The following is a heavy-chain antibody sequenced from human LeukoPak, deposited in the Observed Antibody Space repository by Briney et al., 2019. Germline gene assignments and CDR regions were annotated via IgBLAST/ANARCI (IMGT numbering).Heavy chain of an antibody. CDR1: GFTFSNAW. Sequence: GGSLRLSCAASGFTFSNAWMSWVRQAPGKGLEWVGRIKSKTDGGTTDYAAPAKGRFTISRDDSKNTLYLQMNSLKTEDTAVYYCTTDAGDSDNWFDPWGQGTLVTVSS. D-gene: IGHD3-16*01. CDR2: IKSKTDGGTT. CDR3: TTDAGDSDNWFDP. J-gene: IGHJ5*02. V-gene: IGHV3-15*01.